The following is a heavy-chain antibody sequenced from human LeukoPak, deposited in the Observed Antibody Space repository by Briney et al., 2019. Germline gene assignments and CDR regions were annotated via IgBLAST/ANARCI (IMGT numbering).Heavy chain of an antibody. CDR2: ISDRAAT. D-gene: IGHD3-16*01. Sequence: PGGSLRLSCAASGFTFSISAISWVRQAPGKGLECVSVISDRAATFYADSVKGRFTISRDNSRNTVCLQMNALRAEDTAIYYCAKAGGGYPYCWGQGTLATVSS. CDR3: AKAGGGYPYC. V-gene: IGHV3-23*01. CDR1: GFTFSISA. J-gene: IGHJ4*02.